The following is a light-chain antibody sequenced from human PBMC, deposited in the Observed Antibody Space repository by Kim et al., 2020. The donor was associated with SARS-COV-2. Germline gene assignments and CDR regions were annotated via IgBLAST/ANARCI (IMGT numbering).Light chain of an antibody. CDR3: QQSYSPTQIT. V-gene: IGKV1-39*01. CDR1: QNIVNY. CDR2: GAS. Sequence: SVGDRVIISCRASQNIVNYLNWYQWKPGKAPKLLISGASSLHSGVPSRFSGSGSGTDFTLTISTLLPEDFATYYCQQSYSPTQITFGQRTRLEIK. J-gene: IGKJ5*01.